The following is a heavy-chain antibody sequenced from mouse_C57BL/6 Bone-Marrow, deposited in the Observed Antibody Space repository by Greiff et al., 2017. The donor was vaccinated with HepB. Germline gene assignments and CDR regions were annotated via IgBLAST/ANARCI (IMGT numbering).Heavy chain of an antibody. V-gene: IGHV1-82*01. CDR1: GYAFSSSW. J-gene: IGHJ3*01. D-gene: IGHD2-2*01. CDR3: ARMWLWAY. CDR2: IYPGDGDT. Sequence: VQLQQSGPELVKPGASVKISCKASGYAFSSSWMNWVKQRPGKGLEWIGRIYPGDGDTNYNGKFKGKATLTADKSSSTAYMQLSSLTSEDSAVYVCARMWLWAYWGQGTLVTVSA.